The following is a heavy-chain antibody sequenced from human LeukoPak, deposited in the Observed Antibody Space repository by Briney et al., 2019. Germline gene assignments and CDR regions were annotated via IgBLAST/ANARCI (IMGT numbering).Heavy chain of an antibody. CDR3: ATSTPLYYYYYMDV. CDR1: GYTLTDLS. J-gene: IGHJ6*03. V-gene: IGHV1-24*01. Sequence: ASVKVSCKVSGYTLTDLSMHWVRQAPGKGREWMGGFYPEDGETIYVQKFQGRVTMTEDTSTDTAYIELSSLRSEDTAVYYCATSTPLYYYYYMDVWGKGTTVTVSS. CDR2: FYPEDGET.